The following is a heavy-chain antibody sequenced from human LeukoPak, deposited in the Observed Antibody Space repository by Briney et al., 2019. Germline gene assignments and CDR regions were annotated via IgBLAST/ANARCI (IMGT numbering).Heavy chain of an antibody. CDR1: GFTFSDYY. Sequence: GGSLRLSCAASGFTFSDYYMSWIRQAPGKGLEWISYTSSSGSTTYYADSVKGRFTISRDNAKNSLDLQMNSLRVEDTGIYYCVKVAKYYYGSETYYFFEHWGQGTPVTASS. V-gene: IGHV3-11*04. D-gene: IGHD3-10*01. CDR3: VKVAKYYYGSETYYFFEH. J-gene: IGHJ4*02. CDR2: TSSSGSTT.